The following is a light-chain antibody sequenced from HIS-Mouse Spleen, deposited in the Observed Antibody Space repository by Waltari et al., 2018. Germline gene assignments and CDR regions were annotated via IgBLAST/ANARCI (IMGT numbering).Light chain of an antibody. J-gene: IGLJ2*01. CDR3: CSYAGSYTLV. CDR2: DVS. Sequence: QSALTQPRAVSGSPGPSVTISCTGTSRDVGGYNYVYWYQQHPGKAPKLLIYDVSKRPSGVPDRFSGSKSGNTASLTISGLQAEDEADYYCCSYAGSYTLVFGGGTKLTVL. V-gene: IGLV2-11*01. CDR1: SRDVGGYNY.